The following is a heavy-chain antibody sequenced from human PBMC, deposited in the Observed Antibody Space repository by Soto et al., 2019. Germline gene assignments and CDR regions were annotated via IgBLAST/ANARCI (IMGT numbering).Heavy chain of an antibody. CDR2: ISSGTNYI. J-gene: IGHJ3*02. V-gene: IGHV3-21*01. CDR1: GFTFSSYS. Sequence: EVQLVESGGGLVQPGGSLRLSCAASGFTFSSYSMNWVRQAPGKGLEWVSSISSGTNYIYYADSLKGRFTISRDNAKSSLYLQMNSLRAEDTALYYCARAITSDAFNMWGQGTMVTVSS. D-gene: IGHD1-20*01. CDR3: ARAITSDAFNM.